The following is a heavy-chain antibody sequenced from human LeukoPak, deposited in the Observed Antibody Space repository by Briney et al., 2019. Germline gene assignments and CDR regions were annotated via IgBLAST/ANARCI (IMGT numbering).Heavy chain of an antibody. D-gene: IGHD3-22*01. Sequence: GGSLRLSCAASGFTFSSYAMSWVRQAPGKGLKWVSAISGSGGSTYYADSVKGRFTISRDNSKNTLYLQMNSLRAEDTAVYYCAKGLRITMIVVVIRNGINDAFDIWGQGTMVTVSS. CDR2: ISGSGGST. J-gene: IGHJ3*02. CDR1: GFTFSSYA. V-gene: IGHV3-23*01. CDR3: AKGLRITMIVVVIRNGINDAFDI.